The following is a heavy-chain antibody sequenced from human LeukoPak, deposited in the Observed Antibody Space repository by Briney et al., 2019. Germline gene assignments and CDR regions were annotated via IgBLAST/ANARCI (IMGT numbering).Heavy chain of an antibody. CDR1: GGSFSGYL. CDR2: INHSGTT. Sequence: PSDTLSLTCGVSGGSFSGYLWNWVRQSPGKGLEWIGEINHSGTTNYNPSLKSRVTISIDRSRNQFSLNLTSVTAADTAVFYCARGVKQLARFYFYMDVWGKGTTVTVSS. D-gene: IGHD3-22*01. J-gene: IGHJ6*03. CDR3: ARGVKQLARFYFYMDV. V-gene: IGHV4-34*01.